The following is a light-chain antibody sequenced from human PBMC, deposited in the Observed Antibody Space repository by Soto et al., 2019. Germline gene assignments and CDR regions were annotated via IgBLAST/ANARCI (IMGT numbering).Light chain of an antibody. CDR3: QQFGNSPWT. CDR1: QSVSSTY. V-gene: IGKV3-20*01. J-gene: IGKJ1*01. CDR2: GTA. Sequence: VLSQSPGRLSLSPGERATLSCRASQSVSSTYFACYQQKSGQPPRLLISGTANRATGIPDRFSGSGSGRDFTLTISRLEPEDFAEYFCQQFGNSPWTFGPGTKVDIK.